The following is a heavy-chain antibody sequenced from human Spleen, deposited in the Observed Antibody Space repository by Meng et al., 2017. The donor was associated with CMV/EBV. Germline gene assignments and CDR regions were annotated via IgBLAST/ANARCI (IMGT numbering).Heavy chain of an antibody. V-gene: IGHV1-18*01. J-gene: IGHJ4*02. CDR3: ARQNTVVTPFDY. Sequence: CKTSGYTFTSYGISWVRQAPGQGLKWMGWISTYNGNTNYAQKLQGRVTMTTDTFTNTAYMELRSLRSDDTALYYCARQNTVVTPFDYWGQGTLVTVSS. D-gene: IGHD4-23*01. CDR2: ISTYNGNT. CDR1: GYTFTSYG.